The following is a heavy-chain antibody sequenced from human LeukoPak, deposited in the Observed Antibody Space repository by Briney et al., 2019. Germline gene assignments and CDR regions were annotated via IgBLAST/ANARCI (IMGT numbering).Heavy chain of an antibody. CDR2: IYSGGIT. J-gene: IGHJ4*02. CDR1: GFTVSSKC. D-gene: IGHD3-16*01. CDR3: AKDEVTSGGGLDY. Sequence: GGSLRLSCAASGFTVSSKCMHWVRQAPGKGLKWVSVIYSGGITYNADSVKGRFTVSRDNSRNTMYLHMNSLKVEDTAVYYCAKDEVTSGGGLDYWGQGTLVTVSS. V-gene: IGHV3-53*01.